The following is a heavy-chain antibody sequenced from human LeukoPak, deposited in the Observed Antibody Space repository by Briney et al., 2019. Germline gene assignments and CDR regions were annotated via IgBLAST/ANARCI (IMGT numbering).Heavy chain of an antibody. CDR2: ISAYNGNT. CDR3: ARDHRIAVAGTRADY. V-gene: IGHV1-18*01. Sequence: ASVKVSCKASGYTFTSYGISWVRQAPGQGLEWMGWISAYNGNTNYAQKLQGRVTMTTDTSTSTAYMELRSLRSDDTAVYYCARDHRIAVAGTRADYWGQGTLVTVSS. CDR1: GYTFTSYG. J-gene: IGHJ4*02. D-gene: IGHD6-19*01.